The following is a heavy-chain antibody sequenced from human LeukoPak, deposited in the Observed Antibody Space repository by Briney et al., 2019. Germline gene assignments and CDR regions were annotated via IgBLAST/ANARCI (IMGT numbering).Heavy chain of an antibody. J-gene: IGHJ4*02. D-gene: IGHD6-6*01. CDR3: VKDRTGSSGVGYFDY. Sequence: GPLRLTRTASGFTYSSYAMHWVRQAPGKGVEDVSAISSNGGSTYYADSVKGRFTISRDNSQNTLYLQMSSLRAEDTAVYYCVKDRTGSSGVGYFDYWGQGTLVTVSS. CDR2: ISSNGGST. CDR1: GFTYSSYA. V-gene: IGHV3-64D*06.